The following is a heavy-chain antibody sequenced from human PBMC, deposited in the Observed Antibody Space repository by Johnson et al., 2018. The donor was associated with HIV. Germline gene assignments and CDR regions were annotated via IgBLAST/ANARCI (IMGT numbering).Heavy chain of an antibody. J-gene: IGHJ3*02. CDR1: GFTFSSYG. CDR3: ARVRSRSAYAFDI. D-gene: IGHD1-26*01. V-gene: IGHV3-30*03. Sequence: VQLVESGGGVVQPGRSLRLSCAASGFTFSSYGMHWVRQAPGKGLEWVAVISYDGSNKYYADSVKGRFTISRDNSKNTLYLQMNSLRSEDTAVYYCARVRSRSAYAFDIWGLGTMVTVSS. CDR2: ISYDGSNK.